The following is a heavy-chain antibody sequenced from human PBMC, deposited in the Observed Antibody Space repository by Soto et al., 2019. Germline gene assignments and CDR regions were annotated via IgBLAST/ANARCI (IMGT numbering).Heavy chain of an antibody. CDR2: IYYSGST. Sequence: PSATLSLTCTVSGGSIRSYYWSWIRQSPGKGLEWIGYIYYSGSTNYNPSLRSRVTLSVDTSKNQFSLKLSSVTAADTAVYYCARRAVGRNYYDSSGGFDYWGQGTLVTVS. CDR3: ARRAVGRNYYDSSGGFDY. CDR1: GGSIRSYY. J-gene: IGHJ4*02. D-gene: IGHD3-22*01. V-gene: IGHV4-59*01.